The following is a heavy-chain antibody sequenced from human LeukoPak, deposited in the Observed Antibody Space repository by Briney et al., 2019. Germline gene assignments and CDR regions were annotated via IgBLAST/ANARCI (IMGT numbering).Heavy chain of an antibody. Sequence: GASVKVSCKASGYTFTSYGISWVRQAPGQGLEWMGWISAYNGNTNYAQKLQGRVTMTTDTSTSTAYMELRSLRSDDTAVYYCARGLRITIFGVVIIPSWFDPWGQGTLVTVSS. J-gene: IGHJ5*02. CDR1: GYTFTSYG. CDR2: ISAYNGNT. D-gene: IGHD3-3*01. V-gene: IGHV1-18*01. CDR3: ARGLRITIFGVVIIPSWFDP.